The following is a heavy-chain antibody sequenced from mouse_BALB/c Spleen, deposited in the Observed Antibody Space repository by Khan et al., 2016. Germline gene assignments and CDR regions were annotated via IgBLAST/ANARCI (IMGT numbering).Heavy chain of an antibody. CDR3: ANFGSSSYFDC. Sequence: QIQLVQSGPELKKPGETVKISCKASGYSFRNYGLNWVKQAPGKGLKWMGWINTNTGEPMYAEEFKGRFAFSLEIPASTAYLQINNLKNEDTSTYFCANFGSSSYFDCGGQGTTLTVSS. D-gene: IGHD1-1*01. V-gene: IGHV9-3*02. J-gene: IGHJ2*01. CDR1: GYSFRNYG. CDR2: INTNTGEP.